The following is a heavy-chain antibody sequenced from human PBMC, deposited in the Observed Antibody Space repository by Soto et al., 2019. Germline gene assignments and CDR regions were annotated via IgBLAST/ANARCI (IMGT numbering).Heavy chain of an antibody. Sequence: SQTLALTCAISGDSVSSSNAAWNWIRQSPSRGLEWLGRTYYKSKWYNDYALSVRSRITINPDTSKNQFSLQLDSVTPEDTAVYYCTRWVGGSTYGYSFDSWGQGTLVTVSS. CDR3: TRWVGGSTYGYSFDS. V-gene: IGHV6-1*01. J-gene: IGHJ4*02. CDR2: TYYKSKWYN. CDR1: GDSVSSSNAA. D-gene: IGHD5-18*01.